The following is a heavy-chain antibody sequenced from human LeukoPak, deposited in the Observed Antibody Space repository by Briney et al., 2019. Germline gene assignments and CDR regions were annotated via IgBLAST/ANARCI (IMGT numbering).Heavy chain of an antibody. CDR1: GYTFTSYD. CDR3: ARLSLLLPDAFDI. V-gene: IGHV1-8*03. CDR2: MNPNSGNT. J-gene: IGHJ3*02. D-gene: IGHD1-26*01. Sequence: ASVKVSCKASGYTFTSYDINWVRQATGQGLEWMGWMNPNSGNTGYAQKFQGRVTIIRNTSISTAYMELSSLRSEDTAVYYCARLSLLLPDAFDIWGQGTMVTVPS.